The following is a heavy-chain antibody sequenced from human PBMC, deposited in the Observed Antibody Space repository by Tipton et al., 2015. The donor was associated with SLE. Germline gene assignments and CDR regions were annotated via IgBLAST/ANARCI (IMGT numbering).Heavy chain of an antibody. CDR2: INHSGST. D-gene: IGHD2-2*01. J-gene: IGHJ6*03. Sequence: LRLSCAVYGGSFRGYYWSWIRQPPGKGLEWIGGINHSGSTHYHPSLKSRVTISVDTSKHQFSLKLSSVTAADTAVYYCARAKEGSSTSCYYYYCMDVWGKGTTVTVSS. CDR3: ARAKEGSSTSCYYYYCMDV. V-gene: IGHV4-34*01. CDR1: GGSFRGYY.